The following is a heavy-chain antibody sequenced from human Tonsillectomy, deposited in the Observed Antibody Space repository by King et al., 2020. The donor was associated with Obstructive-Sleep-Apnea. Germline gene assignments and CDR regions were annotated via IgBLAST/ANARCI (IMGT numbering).Heavy chain of an antibody. V-gene: IGHV3-30*04. CDR2: ISYDGSNK. J-gene: IGHJ4*02. CDR3: AREKFSYYYDSSGYYLRPLFFDY. CDR1: GFSFSSYA. Sequence: VQLVESGGGVVQPGRSLRLSCAASGFSFSSYAMHWVRQAPGKGLEWVAVISYDGSNKYYADSVKGRFTISRDNSKNTLYLQMNSLRAEDTAVYYCAREKFSYYYDSSGYYLRPLFFDYWGQGTLVTVSS. D-gene: IGHD3-22*01.